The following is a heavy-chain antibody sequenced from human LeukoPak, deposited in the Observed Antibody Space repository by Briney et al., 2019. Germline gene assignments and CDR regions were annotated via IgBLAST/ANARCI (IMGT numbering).Heavy chain of an antibody. J-gene: IGHJ4*02. D-gene: IGHD6-19*01. CDR2: ISSSSSYI. CDR3: ARVSSGWQNFDY. V-gene: IGHV3-21*01. Sequence: GGSLRLSCAASGFTFSSYSMNWVRQAPGKGLEWVSSISSSSSYIYYADSVKGRFTISRDNSKNTLYLQMNSLRAEDTAVYYCARVSSGWQNFDYWGQGTLVTVSS. CDR1: GFTFSSYS.